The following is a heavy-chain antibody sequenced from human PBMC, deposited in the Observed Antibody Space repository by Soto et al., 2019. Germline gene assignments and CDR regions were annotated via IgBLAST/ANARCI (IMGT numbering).Heavy chain of an antibody. Sequence: GGSLRLSCVASGFVFKNYEMNWVRQAPGKGLEWISYISNSGNTIYVADSMRGRFTISTDNAKNSLFLQMNSLRADDTAVYYCGSDIDKRDYYYGLEVWGKGTTVSVAS. D-gene: IGHD1-26*01. V-gene: IGHV3-48*03. CDR3: GSDIDKRDYYYGLEV. CDR1: GFVFKNYE. J-gene: IGHJ6*04. CDR2: ISNSGNTI.